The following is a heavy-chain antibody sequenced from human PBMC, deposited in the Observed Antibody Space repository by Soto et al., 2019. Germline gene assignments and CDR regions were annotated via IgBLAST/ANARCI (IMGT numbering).Heavy chain of an antibody. D-gene: IGHD3-10*01. CDR1: GFTVSDNY. J-gene: IGHJ3*02. CDR2: IYSGGST. CDR3: ERVSYGSWNYDAFDI. V-gene: IGHV3-53*01. Sequence: GGSLRLSCAASGFTVSDNYMSWVRQAPGKGLEWVSVIYSGGSTNYADSVKGRFTISRDNTKNTLYFQINSLRGEDAAVYACERVSYGSWNYDAFDIWGQGTMVTVSS.